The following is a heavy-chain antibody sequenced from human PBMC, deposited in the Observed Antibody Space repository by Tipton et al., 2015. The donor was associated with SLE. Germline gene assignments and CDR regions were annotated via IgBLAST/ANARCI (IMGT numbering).Heavy chain of an antibody. Sequence: LSLTCTVSGGSISSYYWSWIRQPAGKGLEWVSVIYSGGSTYYADSVKDRFTISRDNSKNTLYLQMNSLRAEDTAVYYCARVPRIAADAFDIWGQGTMVTVSS. V-gene: IGHV3-66*01. CDR1: GGSISSYY. J-gene: IGHJ3*02. D-gene: IGHD6-13*01. CDR3: ARVPRIAADAFDI. CDR2: IYSGGST.